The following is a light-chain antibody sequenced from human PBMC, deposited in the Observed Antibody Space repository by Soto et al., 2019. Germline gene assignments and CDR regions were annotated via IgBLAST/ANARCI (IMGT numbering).Light chain of an antibody. CDR3: QQRSDWPT. Sequence: EIVLTQSPATLSLSPGERATLSCRASQTVSNYLAWYQQTPGQAPRLLLYDAPNRASGIPARFSGSGTGTDFTLTISSLEPEDFSVYYWQQRSDWPTFGQGTKGDIK. CDR1: QTVSNY. J-gene: IGKJ1*01. CDR2: DAP. V-gene: IGKV3D-11*02.